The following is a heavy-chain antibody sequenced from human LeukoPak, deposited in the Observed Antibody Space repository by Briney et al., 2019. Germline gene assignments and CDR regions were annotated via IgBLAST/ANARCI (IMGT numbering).Heavy chain of an antibody. CDR2: INPNSGGT. V-gene: IGHV1-2*02. J-gene: IGHJ4*02. D-gene: IGHD3-10*01. Sequence: ASVKVSCKATGYTFTAYYMHWVRQAPGQGLEWMGWINPNSGGTNYAQKFQGRVTMTRDTSISTAYMEMSRLRSDDTAVYYCASLPHLYYGSGSYRDYWGQGTLVTVSS. CDR1: GYTFTAYY. CDR3: ASLPHLYYGSGSYRDY.